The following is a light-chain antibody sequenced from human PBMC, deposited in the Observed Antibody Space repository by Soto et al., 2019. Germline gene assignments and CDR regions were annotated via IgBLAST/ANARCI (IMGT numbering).Light chain of an antibody. CDR3: SSYGGSNNLV. J-gene: IGLJ2*01. Sequence: QSVLTQPPSASGSPGQSVTISCTGTSSDVGGYNYVSWYQQHPGKAPKLMIYEVTKRPSGVPGRFSASKSGNTASLTVSGLQAEDEADHYCSSYGGSNNLVFGGGTKLTV. V-gene: IGLV2-8*01. CDR1: SSDVGGYNY. CDR2: EVT.